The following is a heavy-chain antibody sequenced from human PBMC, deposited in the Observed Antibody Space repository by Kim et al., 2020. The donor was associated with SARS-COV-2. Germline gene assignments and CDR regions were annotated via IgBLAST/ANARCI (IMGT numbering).Heavy chain of an antibody. V-gene: IGHV4-59*13. D-gene: IGHD5-12*01. J-gene: IGHJ4*01. Sequence: SETLSLSCTVSGGSISSYYWSWIRQPPGKGLEWIGYIYYSGSTNYDPSLKSRVTISVDTSKNQFSLKLSSVTAADTAVYYCARLTVATIVGAEVSFDYWG. CDR2: IYYSGST. CDR1: GGSISSYY. CDR3: ARLTVATIVGAEVSFDY.